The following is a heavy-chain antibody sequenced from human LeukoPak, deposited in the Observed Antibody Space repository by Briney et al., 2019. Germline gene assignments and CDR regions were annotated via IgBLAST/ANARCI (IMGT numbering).Heavy chain of an antibody. CDR3: ARGNWGFDYYGMDV. CDR2: INPNSGGT. D-gene: IGHD7-27*01. Sequence: GASVKVSCKASGYTFTGYYMHWVRQAPGQGLEWMGWINPNSGGTNYAQKFQGWVTMTRDTSISTAYMELSRLRSDDTAVYYCARGNWGFDYYGMDVWGQGTTVTVSS. CDR1: GYTFTGYY. J-gene: IGHJ6*02. V-gene: IGHV1-2*04.